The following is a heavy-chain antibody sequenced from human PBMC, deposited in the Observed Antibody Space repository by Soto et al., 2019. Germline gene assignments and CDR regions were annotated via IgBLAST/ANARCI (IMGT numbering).Heavy chain of an antibody. D-gene: IGHD5-12*01. CDR3: ARDSRDGYNSDY. J-gene: IGHJ4*02. CDR1: GGTFSSYT. Sequence: QVQLVQSGAEVKKPGSSVKVSCKASGGTFSSYTISWLRQAPGQGLEWLGRIIPILGIANYAQKFQGRITITADKSTSTAYIELSSLISEDTAVYYCARDSRDGYNSDYWGQGTLVTVSS. V-gene: IGHV1-69*08. CDR2: IIPILGIA.